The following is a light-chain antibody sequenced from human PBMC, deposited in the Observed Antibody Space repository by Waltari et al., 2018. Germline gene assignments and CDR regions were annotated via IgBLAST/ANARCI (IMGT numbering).Light chain of an antibody. CDR2: EGS. J-gene: IGLJ3*02. Sequence: QSALTQPASVSGSPGQSITISCTGTSSDVGSYNLVSWYQHHPGKAPKVMIYEGSKRPSGVSNLFSGSKSGNTASLTISGLQAEYEADYYCCSYAGSTASVMFGGGTKLTVL. V-gene: IGLV2-23*01. CDR3: CSYAGSTASVM. CDR1: SSDVGSYNL.